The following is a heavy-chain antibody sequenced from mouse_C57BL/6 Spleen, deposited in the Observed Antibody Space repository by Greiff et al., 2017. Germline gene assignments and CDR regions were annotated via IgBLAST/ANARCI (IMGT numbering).Heavy chain of an antibody. CDR3: ARDLTGAFDY. CDR2: IYPGDGDT. Sequence: VQLQESGAELVKPGASVKISCKASGYAFSSYWMNWVKQRPGKGLEWIGQIYPGDGDTTYNGKFKGKATLTADKSSSTAYMQLSSLTSEDSAVYFCARDLTGAFDYWGQGTTLTVSS. CDR1: GYAFSSYW. D-gene: IGHD4-1*01. J-gene: IGHJ2*01. V-gene: IGHV1-80*01.